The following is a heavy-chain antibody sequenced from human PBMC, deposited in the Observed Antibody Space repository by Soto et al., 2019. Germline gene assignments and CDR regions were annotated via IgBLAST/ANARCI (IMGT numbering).Heavy chain of an antibody. D-gene: IGHD3-16*01. CDR3: ASVLRYL. V-gene: IGHV4-34*01. CDR2: VNESGRT. CDR1: GGSFSGYY. J-gene: IGHJ4*02. Sequence: QVQLQQWGAGLLKPSETLSLTCAVYGGSFSGYYWSWIRQSPGKGLEWIGEVNESGRTNYNPPLTVLFTISVDTSNQQFYLNLRSVSAADTAVSYCASVLRYLWGQGTLVTVSS.